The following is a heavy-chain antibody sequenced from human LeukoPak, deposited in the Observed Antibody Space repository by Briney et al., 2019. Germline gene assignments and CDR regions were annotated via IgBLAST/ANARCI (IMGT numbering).Heavy chain of an antibody. CDR3: ARDPSLTTYYYDSSGYYYPDDY. CDR1: GGTFGSYA. D-gene: IGHD3-22*01. Sequence: GSSVKVSCKASGGTFGSYAISWVRQAPGQGLEWMGRIIPILGIANYAQKFQGRVTITADKSTSTAYMELSSLRSEDTAVYYCARDPSLTTYYYDSSGYYYPDDYWGQGTLVTVSS. CDR2: IIPILGIA. J-gene: IGHJ4*02. V-gene: IGHV1-69*04.